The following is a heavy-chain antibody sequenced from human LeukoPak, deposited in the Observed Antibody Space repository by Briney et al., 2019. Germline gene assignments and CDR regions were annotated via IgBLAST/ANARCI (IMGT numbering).Heavy chain of an antibody. J-gene: IGHJ4*02. CDR3: ARERYVVGAADFDY. V-gene: IGHV3-23*01. CDR1: GFTFSSYA. D-gene: IGHD1-26*01. Sequence: GGSLRLSCAASGFTFSSYAMTWVRQAPGKGLEWVSTISDSGGSTYYADSVKGRFTISRDNSKNTVYLQMNSLRAEDTAVYYCARERYVVGAADFDYWGQGTLVTVSS. CDR2: ISDSGGST.